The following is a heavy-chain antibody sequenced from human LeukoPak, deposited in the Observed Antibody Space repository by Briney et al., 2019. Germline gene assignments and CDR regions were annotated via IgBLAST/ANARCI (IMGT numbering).Heavy chain of an antibody. J-gene: IGHJ4*02. V-gene: IGHV1-69*02. Sequence: ASVKVSCKASGYTFTSCTISWVRQAPGQGLEWMGRIIPILGIANYAQKFQGRVTITADKSTSTAYMELSSLRSEDTAVYYCARGTSVATPVDYWGQGTLVTVSS. D-gene: IGHD5-12*01. CDR2: IIPILGIA. CDR3: ARGTSVATPVDY. CDR1: GYTFTSCT.